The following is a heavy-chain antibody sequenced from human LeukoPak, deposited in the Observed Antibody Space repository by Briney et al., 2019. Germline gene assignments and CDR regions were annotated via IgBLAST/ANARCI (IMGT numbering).Heavy chain of an antibody. V-gene: IGHV3-30*02. D-gene: IGHD6-19*01. CDR2: IRYDGSNK. Sequence: PGRSLRLSCAASGFTFSSYGMHWVRQAPGKGLEWVAFIRYDGSNKYYADSVKGRFTISRDNSKNTLYLQMNSLRAEDTAVYYCAKGCRVAVAGTCAFDIWGQGTMVTVSS. CDR3: AKGCRVAVAGTCAFDI. J-gene: IGHJ3*02. CDR1: GFTFSSYG.